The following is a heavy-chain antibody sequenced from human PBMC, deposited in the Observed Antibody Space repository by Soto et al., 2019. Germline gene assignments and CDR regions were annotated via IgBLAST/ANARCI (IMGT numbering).Heavy chain of an antibody. J-gene: IGHJ6*02. CDR3: VSRLGYGYAMDV. D-gene: IGHD5-12*01. Sequence: SETLSLTCTVSGDSITSVGYYWGWIRQPPGKGLEWIGSIYYSGNTFYNPSLKGRVTISRDTSRNQFSLRLSSVTAADTAVYYCVSRLGYGYAMDVWGQGTTVTVS. V-gene: IGHV4-39*01. CDR2: IYYSGNT. CDR1: GDSITSVGYY.